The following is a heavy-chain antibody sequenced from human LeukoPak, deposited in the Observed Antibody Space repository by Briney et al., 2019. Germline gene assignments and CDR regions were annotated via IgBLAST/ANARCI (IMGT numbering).Heavy chain of an antibody. CDR3: ARDRVVAATLDY. J-gene: IGHJ4*02. D-gene: IGHD2-15*01. CDR1: VYTLTNHY. Sequence: SSVTVSYQASVYTLTNHYMHWVRQAPGQAREGMGIIDPSGGTTSSAQKCQGRVTLTRDTSTSTVYMELSSLRSEDTAAYYCARDRVVAATLDYWGQGTLFTVSS. CDR2: IDPSGGTT. V-gene: IGHV1-46*01.